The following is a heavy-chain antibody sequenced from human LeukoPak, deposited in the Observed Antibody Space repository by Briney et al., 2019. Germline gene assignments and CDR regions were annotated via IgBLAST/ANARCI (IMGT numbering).Heavy chain of an antibody. CDR3: ARSYGDFY. CDR1: GFTFSSYA. Sequence: GGSLRLSCAASGFTFSSYAMHWVRQAPGKGLEWVAVISYDGSNKYYADSVKGRFTISRDNSKNTLYLQMNSLRAEDTAVYYCARSYGDFYWGQGTLVTVSS. J-gene: IGHJ4*02. V-gene: IGHV3-30*04. D-gene: IGHD4-17*01. CDR2: ISYDGSNK.